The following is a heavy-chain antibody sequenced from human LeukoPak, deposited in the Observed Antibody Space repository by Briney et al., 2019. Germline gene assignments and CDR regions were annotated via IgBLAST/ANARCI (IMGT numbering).Heavy chain of an antibody. V-gene: IGHV1-3*01. CDR3: ARADSSWSGLFDY. D-gene: IGHD6-13*01. Sequence: GASVKVSCKASGYTFTSYAMHWVRQAPGQRLEWMGWINAGNGNTKYSQKFQGRVTITRDTSAGTAYMELSSLRSEDTAVYYCARADSSWSGLFDYWGQGTLVTVSS. J-gene: IGHJ4*02. CDR1: GYTFTSYA. CDR2: INAGNGNT.